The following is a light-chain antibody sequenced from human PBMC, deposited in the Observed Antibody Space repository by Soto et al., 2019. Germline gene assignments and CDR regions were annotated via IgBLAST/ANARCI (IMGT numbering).Light chain of an antibody. CDR3: APWEDSLNAAV. CDR2: IDD. Sequence: QSVLTQPPSLSGSPGQRVTISCSGSTSNIAGNTVHWYQHLPETAPKLLIYIDDQRPSGGPDRFSGSKSGTAASMAISGLQSEDEADYYCAPWEDSLNAAVFGGGTQLTVL. V-gene: IGLV1-44*01. J-gene: IGLJ7*01. CDR1: TSNIAGNT.